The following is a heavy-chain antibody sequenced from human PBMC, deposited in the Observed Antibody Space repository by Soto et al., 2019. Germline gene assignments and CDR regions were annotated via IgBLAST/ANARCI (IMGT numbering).Heavy chain of an antibody. CDR2: IYYSGST. CDR3: ARYYDFWSGSTGYFDY. V-gene: IGHV4-39*01. CDR1: GGSISSSSYY. Sequence: QLQLQESGPGLVKPSETLSLTCTVSGGSISSSSYYWGWIRQPPGKGLEWIGSIYYSGSTYYNPSLYSTDTISLYTSKTQFSLRLSSVTAADTPVYYCARYYDFWSGSTGYFDYWGQGTLVTVSS. J-gene: IGHJ4*02. D-gene: IGHD3-3*01.